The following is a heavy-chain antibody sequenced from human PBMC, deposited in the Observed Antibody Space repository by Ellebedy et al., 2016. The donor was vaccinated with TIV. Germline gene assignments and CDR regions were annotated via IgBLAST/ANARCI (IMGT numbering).Heavy chain of an antibody. D-gene: IGHD1-7*01. CDR2: INQDGTEK. CDR1: GFTFGTYW. J-gene: IGHJ5*02. V-gene: IGHV3-7*01. CDR3: ARETATTSA. Sequence: GESLKISXAASGFTFGTYWMHWVRQAPGKGLEWVANINQDGTEKYYVGSVKGRFTISRDNAKNSLYLQMNSLRAEDTAVYYCARETATTSAWGQGTLVTVSS.